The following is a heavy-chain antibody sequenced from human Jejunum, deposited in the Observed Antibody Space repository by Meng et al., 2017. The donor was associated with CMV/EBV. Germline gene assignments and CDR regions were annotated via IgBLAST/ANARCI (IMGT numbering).Heavy chain of an antibody. D-gene: IGHD7-27*01. CDR3: ARDPPGDGGVTSDY. CDR1: GFDFSSFA. J-gene: IGHJ4*02. Sequence: SGFDFSSFAMNWVRQAPGKGLEWVAVIYTGSENAFYRNSVRGRFSISRDNAKNSLFLQMNGLRADDTALYYCARDPPGDGGVTSDYWGQGMLVTVSS. V-gene: IGHV3-21*01. CDR2: IYTGSENA.